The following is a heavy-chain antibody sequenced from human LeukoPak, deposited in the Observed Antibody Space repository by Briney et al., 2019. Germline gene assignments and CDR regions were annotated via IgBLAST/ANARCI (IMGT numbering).Heavy chain of an antibody. Sequence: SETLSLTCSVSSASIRIYHWCWIRQPAGKGLEWIGRIYNSGDTSYNPSLKSRVTMSLDTSKNQVSLNLNFMTAADTAVYYCATYGDYGSDYWGQGTLVTVSS. D-gene: IGHD4-17*01. J-gene: IGHJ4*02. CDR1: SASIRIYH. CDR2: IYNSGDT. CDR3: ATYGDYGSDY. V-gene: IGHV4-4*07.